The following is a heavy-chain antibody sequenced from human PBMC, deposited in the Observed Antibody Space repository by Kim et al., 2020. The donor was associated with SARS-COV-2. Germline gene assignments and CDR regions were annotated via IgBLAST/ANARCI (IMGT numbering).Heavy chain of an antibody. Sequence: SPSPKSRVTMSVDTSKNQFSLKLSSVTAADTAVYYCARERYYGSGRMDVWGQGTTVTVSS. CDR3: ARERYYGSGRMDV. V-gene: IGHV4-4*07. D-gene: IGHD3-10*01. J-gene: IGHJ6*02.